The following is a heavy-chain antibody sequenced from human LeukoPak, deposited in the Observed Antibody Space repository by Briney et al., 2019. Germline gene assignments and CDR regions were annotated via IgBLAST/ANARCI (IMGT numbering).Heavy chain of an antibody. CDR1: GFTFSSYS. Sequence: GGSLRLSCAASGFTFSSYSMNWVRQAPGKGLEWVGFIRSKAYGGTTEYAASVKGRFTISRDDSKSIAYLQMNSLKTEDTAVYYCTRARGWLQEYYFDYWGQGTMVTVSS. V-gene: IGHV3-49*04. D-gene: IGHD5-24*01. CDR2: IRSKAYGGTT. CDR3: TRARGWLQEYYFDY. J-gene: IGHJ4*03.